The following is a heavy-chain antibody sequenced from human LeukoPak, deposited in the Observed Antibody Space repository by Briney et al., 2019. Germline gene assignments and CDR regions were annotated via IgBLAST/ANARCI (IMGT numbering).Heavy chain of an antibody. J-gene: IGHJ4*02. CDR2: IYPGDSET. D-gene: IGHD2-15*01. V-gene: IGHV5-51*01. Sequence: GESLKISCQVSGYNFSNYWIGWVRQRPGKGLEWMAIIYPGDSETVYSPSFQGRVTISADKSINTAYLQLSSLKASDTAMYYCARRICSGGSCPPDYWGQGTLVTVSS. CDR1: GYNFSNYW. CDR3: ARRICSGGSCPPDY.